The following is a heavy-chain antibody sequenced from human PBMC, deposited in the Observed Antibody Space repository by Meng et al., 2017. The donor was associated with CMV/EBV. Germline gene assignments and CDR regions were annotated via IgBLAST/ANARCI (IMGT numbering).Heavy chain of an antibody. V-gene: IGHV3-7*03. D-gene: IGHD2-2*01. J-gene: IGHJ6*02. CDR2: IKQDGSEK. CDR1: GFTFSSYW. Sequence: GESLKISCAASGFTFSSYWMSWVRQAPGKGLEWVANIKQDGSEKYYVDSVKGRFTISRDNAKNSLYLQMNSLRSEDTAVYYCARGREPAARLDYYGMDVWGQGTTVTVSS. CDR3: ARGREPAARLDYYGMDV.